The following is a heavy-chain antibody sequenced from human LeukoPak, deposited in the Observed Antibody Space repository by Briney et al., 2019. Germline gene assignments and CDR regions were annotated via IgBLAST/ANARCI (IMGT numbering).Heavy chain of an antibody. CDR1: GGSFSGYY. V-gene: IGHV4-34*09. CDR3: ARQRNWFDP. J-gene: IGHJ5*02. Sequence: SETLSLTCAVYGGSFSGYYWSWIRQPPEKGLEWIGEINHSGSTNYNPSLKSRVTISVDTSKNQFSLKLSSVTAADTAVYYCARQRNWFDPWGQGTLVTVSS. CDR2: INHSGST.